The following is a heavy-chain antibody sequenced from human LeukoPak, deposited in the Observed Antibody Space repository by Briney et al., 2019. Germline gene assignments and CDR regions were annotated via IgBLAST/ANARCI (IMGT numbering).Heavy chain of an antibody. J-gene: IGHJ5*02. CDR2: IYYSGST. CDR3: ARDEVAVALNP. Sequence: PSETLSLTCTVSGGSISSYYWSWIRQPPGKGLEWIGYIYYSGSTNYNPSLKSRVTISVDTSKNQFSLKLSSVTAADTAVYYCARDEVAVALNPWGQGTLVTVSS. CDR1: GGSISSYY. V-gene: IGHV4-59*12. D-gene: IGHD6-13*01.